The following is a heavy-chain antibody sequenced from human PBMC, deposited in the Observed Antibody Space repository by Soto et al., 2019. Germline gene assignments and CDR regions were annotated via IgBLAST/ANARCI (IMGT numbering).Heavy chain of an antibody. CDR2: INDDGSER. Sequence: EVQLVESGGDLVQPGGSLRLSCAASGFTFSTHWMSWVRQAPGKGLEWVANINDDGSERNYADSVRGRFSVSRDNAKNSLFLQMNGLRVEDTALYYCAKDVRWGQGTHVTVSS. CDR3: AKDVR. J-gene: IGHJ4*02. V-gene: IGHV3-7*05. CDR1: GFTFSTHW.